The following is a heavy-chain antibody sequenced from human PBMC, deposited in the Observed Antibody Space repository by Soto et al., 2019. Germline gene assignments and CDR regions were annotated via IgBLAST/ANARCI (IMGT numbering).Heavy chain of an antibody. J-gene: IGHJ4*02. CDR2: IYYSGST. V-gene: IGHV4-59*08. D-gene: IGHD4-17*01. CDR1: GGSISSYD. CDR3: ARLVMTTVTYFDY. Sequence: SETLSLTCTVSGGSISSYDWSWIRQPPGKGLEWIGYIYYSGSTNYNPSLKSRVTISVDTSKNQFSLKLSSVTAADTAVYYCARLVMTTVTYFDYWGQGTLVTVSS.